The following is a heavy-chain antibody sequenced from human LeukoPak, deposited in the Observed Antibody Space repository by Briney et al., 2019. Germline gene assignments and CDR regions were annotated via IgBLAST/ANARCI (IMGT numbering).Heavy chain of an antibody. CDR3: ARPNITSYYDSRGYDAFDV. CDR1: GYSSSNYW. J-gene: IGHJ3*01. V-gene: IGHV5-51*01. Sequence: GESLKISCKGSGYSSSNYWIGWVRQMPGKGLEWMGIIYPGDSDTRYSPSFQGQVTISADKSVNTAYLQWSSLKASDTAMYYCARPNITSYYDSRGYDAFDVWGQGTMVTVYS. CDR2: IYPGDSDT. D-gene: IGHD3-22*01.